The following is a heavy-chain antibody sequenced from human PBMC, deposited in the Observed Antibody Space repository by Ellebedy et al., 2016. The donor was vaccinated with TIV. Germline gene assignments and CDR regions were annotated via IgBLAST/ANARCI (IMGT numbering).Heavy chain of an antibody. J-gene: IGHJ4*02. CDR2: IRSSGDST. D-gene: IGHD7-27*01. CDR3: TKGGSLTGHILHDY. V-gene: IGHV3-23*01. CDR1: GFTFSSYA. Sequence: GESLKISCAASGFTFSSYAMSWVRQAPGKGLEWVSSIRSSGDSTYYTDSVKGRFTISRDNSKSTLYLQMNIVAAEDTAMYYCTKGGSLTGHILHDYWGQGTLVTVSS.